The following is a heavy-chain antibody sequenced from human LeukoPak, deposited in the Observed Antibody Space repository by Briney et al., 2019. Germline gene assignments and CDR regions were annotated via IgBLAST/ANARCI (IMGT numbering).Heavy chain of an antibody. CDR2: INPSGGST. V-gene: IGHV1-46*01. D-gene: IGHD6-13*01. CDR3: ARDLRAIAAAAY. Sequence: ASVKVSCTASGYTFTSYYMHWVRQAPGQGLEWMGIINPSGGSTSYAQKFQGRVTMTRDTSTSTVYMELSSLRSEDTAVYYCARDLRAIAAAAYWGQGTLVTVSS. CDR1: GYTFTSYY. J-gene: IGHJ4*02.